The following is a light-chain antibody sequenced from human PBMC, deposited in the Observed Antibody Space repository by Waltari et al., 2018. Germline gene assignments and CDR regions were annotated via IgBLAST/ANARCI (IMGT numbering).Light chain of an antibody. V-gene: IGKV4-1*01. J-gene: IGKJ1*01. CDR3: QQYYSTPWT. CDR1: RSVLYSSNNKNH. Sequence: IVMTKSPASLAVSLAEGATIPCKPSRSVLYSSNNKNHLGWYQQKPGQPPKLLIHWASTRESGVPDRFSGSGSGTDFTLTISSLQAEDVAVYYCQQYYSTPWTFGQGTKVEIK. CDR2: WAS.